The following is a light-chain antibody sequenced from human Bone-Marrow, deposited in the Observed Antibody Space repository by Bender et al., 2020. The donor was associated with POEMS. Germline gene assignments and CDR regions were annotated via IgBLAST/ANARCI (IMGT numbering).Light chain of an antibody. V-gene: IGLV2-14*03. CDR2: DVT. CDR1: SSDVGGYNY. Sequence: QSALTQPASVSGSPGQSITISCTGTSSDVGGYNYVSWHQQHPGKAPKLMIYDVTNRPSGVSNRFSGSKSDNTASLTISGLQAEDEADFYCCSYAGSSIWVFGGGTKLTVL. CDR3: CSYAGSSIWV. J-gene: IGLJ3*02.